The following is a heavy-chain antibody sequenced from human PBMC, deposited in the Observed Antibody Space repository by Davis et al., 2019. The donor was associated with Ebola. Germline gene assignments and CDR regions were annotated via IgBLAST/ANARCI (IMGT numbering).Heavy chain of an antibody. CDR1: EYRFANYW. CDR3: ARLYGPGHYLNWYFNL. CDR2: IYPSDSDT. Sequence: GESLKISCKGSEYRFANYWIGWVRQKPGKGLEWMGMIYPSDSDTRYSPSSQGQVIISADESISTAYLQWNTLQASDTAVYYCARLYGPGHYLNWYFNLWGRGTLVTVSS. J-gene: IGHJ2*01. V-gene: IGHV5-51*01. D-gene: IGHD3-10*01.